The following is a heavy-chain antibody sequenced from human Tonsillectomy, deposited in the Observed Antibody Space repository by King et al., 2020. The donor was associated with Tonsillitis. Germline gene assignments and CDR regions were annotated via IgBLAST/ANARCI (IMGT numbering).Heavy chain of an antibody. CDR3: ARLSQYSSTWYASTGAKNWYFDL. CDR2: ILYGGST. CDR1: GGSIRNYY. Sequence: QLQESGPGLVKPSETLSLTCTVSGGSIRNYYWSWIRQPPGKGLEWIGYILYGGSTNYNPSLKSRVTISVDTSKNQFSLKLTSVTAADTAVYYCARLSQYSSTWYASTGAKNWYFDLWGRGTLVTVSS. V-gene: IGHV4-59*08. J-gene: IGHJ2*01. D-gene: IGHD6-13*01.